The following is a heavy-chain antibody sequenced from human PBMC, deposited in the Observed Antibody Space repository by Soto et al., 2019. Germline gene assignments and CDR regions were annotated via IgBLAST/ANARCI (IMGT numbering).Heavy chain of an antibody. V-gene: IGHV3-64D*06. Sequence: GGSLRLSCSASGFTFNIYAMHWVRQAPGKGLEYVSSISTNGGNTDYADSVKGRFTISRDNSKNTVYLQMSSLRAEDTAVYFCVKGEYYYDSSGYYPFDYWGRGTLVTVSS. D-gene: IGHD3-22*01. CDR3: VKGEYYYDSSGYYPFDY. CDR2: ISTNGGNT. CDR1: GFTFNIYA. J-gene: IGHJ4*02.